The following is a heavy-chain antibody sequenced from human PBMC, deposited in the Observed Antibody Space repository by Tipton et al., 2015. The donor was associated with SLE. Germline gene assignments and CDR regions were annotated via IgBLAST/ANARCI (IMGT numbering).Heavy chain of an antibody. Sequence: TLSLTCSVSGGFIIGFYWIWIRQPPGRELEWIRYISESGLTKYNPSLKSRVTMSVDTSKNEFSLNLDSLTTADTAMYFCARDGGGDMLDVWGQGALVTVSS. V-gene: IGHV4-59*01. CDR3: ARDGGGDMLDV. D-gene: IGHD2-21*02. CDR2: ISESGLT. J-gene: IGHJ4*02. CDR1: GGFIIGFY.